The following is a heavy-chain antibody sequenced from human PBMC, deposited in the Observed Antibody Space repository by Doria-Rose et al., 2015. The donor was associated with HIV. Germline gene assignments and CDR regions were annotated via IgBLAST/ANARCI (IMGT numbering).Heavy chain of an antibody. Sequence: QVQLQQSGAELVRPGASVTLSCKASGYTFTVYDMHWVKQTPVHGLEWIGTIDPETGGTAYNQKFQGKATLTADKSSSTAYMELRSLTSEDFAVYYCSRDRTWYGTFYAMDYWGQGTSVTVSS. V-gene: IGHV1-2*02. D-gene: IGHD2-8*01. CDR1: GYTFTVYD. CDR3: SRDRTWYGTFYAMDY. CDR2: IDPETGGT. J-gene: IGHJ4*01.